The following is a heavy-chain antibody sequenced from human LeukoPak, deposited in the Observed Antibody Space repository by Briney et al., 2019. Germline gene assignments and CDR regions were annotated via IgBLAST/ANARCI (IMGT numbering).Heavy chain of an antibody. CDR3: ARSNDYESLFDY. D-gene: IGHD4-17*01. V-gene: IGHV4-61*01. CDR1: GGSISSSSYY. Sequence: SETLSLTCTVSGGSISSSSYYWSWIRQPPGKGLEWIGYIYYSGSTNYNPSLKSRVTISADTSKNQFSLKLSSVTAADTAVYYCARSNDYESLFDYWGQGTLVTVSS. CDR2: IYYSGST. J-gene: IGHJ4*02.